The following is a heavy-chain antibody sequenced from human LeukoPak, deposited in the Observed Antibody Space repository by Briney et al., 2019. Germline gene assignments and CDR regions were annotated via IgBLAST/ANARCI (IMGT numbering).Heavy chain of an antibody. Sequence: GGSLRLSCAASEFIFSDYDMNWVRQAPGKGLEWVAHISASGRTNYYADAVKGRFTISRDNAKNSLYLQMNSPRGEDTALYHCARVGGPSHYGGETYYMDVWGKGTTVTISS. CDR3: ARVGGPSHYGGETYYMDV. D-gene: IGHD4-23*01. CDR1: EFIFSDYD. J-gene: IGHJ6*03. V-gene: IGHV3-48*03. CDR2: ISASGRTN.